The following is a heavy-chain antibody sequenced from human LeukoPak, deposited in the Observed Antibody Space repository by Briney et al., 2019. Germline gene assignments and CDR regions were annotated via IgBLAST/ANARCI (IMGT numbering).Heavy chain of an antibody. D-gene: IGHD3-22*01. CDR2: INHSGST. CDR1: GGSFSGYY. V-gene: IGHV4-34*01. Sequence: ASETLSLTCAVYGGSFSGYYWSWIRQPPGKGLEWIGEINHSGSTNYNPSLKSRVTISVDTSKNQFSLKLSSVTAADTAVYYCARHGEGDSSGYYYEIHMDVWGKGTTVTISS. J-gene: IGHJ6*03. CDR3: ARHGEGDSSGYYYEIHMDV.